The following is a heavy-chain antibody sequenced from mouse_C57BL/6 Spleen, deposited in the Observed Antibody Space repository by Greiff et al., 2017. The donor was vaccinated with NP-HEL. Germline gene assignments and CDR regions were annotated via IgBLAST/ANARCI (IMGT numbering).Heavy chain of an antibody. J-gene: IGHJ2*01. Sequence: EVKVVESGGGLVKPGGSLKLSCAASGFTFSDYGMHWVRQAPEKGLEWVAYISSGSGAISYADTVQGRFTISRDNAKNTLFLHMTILRSEDTAMYYCARPIYYDYVNYLDYWGQGTTLTVSS. D-gene: IGHD2-4*01. V-gene: IGHV5-17*01. CDR1: GFTFSDYG. CDR2: ISSGSGAI. CDR3: ARPIYYDYVNYLDY.